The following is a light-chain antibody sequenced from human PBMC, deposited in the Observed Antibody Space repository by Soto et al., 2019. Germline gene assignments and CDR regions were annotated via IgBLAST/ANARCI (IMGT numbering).Light chain of an antibody. V-gene: IGLV2-14*01. CDR3: SSYSSSTVRYV. J-gene: IGLJ1*01. CDR1: SSDVGSYDF. CDR2: EVS. Sequence: QSVLTQPASVSGSPGQSITMSCTGTSSDVGSYDFVSWYQQHPGKAPKLLIYEVSNRPSGVSARFSGSKSDNTASLTISGFQAADEADYFCSSYSSSTVRYVFGIGTKVTVL.